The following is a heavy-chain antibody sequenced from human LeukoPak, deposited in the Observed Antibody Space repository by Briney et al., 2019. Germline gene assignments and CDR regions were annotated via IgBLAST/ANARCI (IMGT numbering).Heavy chain of an antibody. J-gene: IGHJ4*02. D-gene: IGHD1-26*01. CDR3: ARDLRPWELPDY. Sequence: ASVKVSCKASGYTFTSYAMNWVRQAPGQGLEWMGWISAYNGNTNYAQKLQGRVTMTTDTSTSTAYMELRSLRSDDTAVYYCARDLRPWELPDYWGQGTLVTVSS. CDR1: GYTFTSYA. V-gene: IGHV1-18*01. CDR2: ISAYNGNT.